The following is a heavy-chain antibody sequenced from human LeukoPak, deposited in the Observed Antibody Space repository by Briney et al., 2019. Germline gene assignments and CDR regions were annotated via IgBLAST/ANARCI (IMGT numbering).Heavy chain of an antibody. CDR3: ARGVSSGSNVDPFDS. J-gene: IGHJ4*02. CDR2: MYSGGAT. CDR1: GFSVSSNY. V-gene: IGHV3-53*01. Sequence: GGSLRLSCAASGFSVSSNYMSWVRQAPGKGLEWVSVMYSGGATHYGNSVQGRFTISRDNSKNTLYLQMNSLRAGDSAIYYCARGVSSGSNVDPFDSWGQGTPVIVSS. D-gene: IGHD3-22*01.